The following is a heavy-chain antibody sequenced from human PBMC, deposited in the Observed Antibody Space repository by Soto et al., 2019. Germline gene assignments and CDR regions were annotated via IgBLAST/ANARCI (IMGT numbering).Heavy chain of an antibody. CDR2: IYYSGST. Sequence: SETLSLTCTVSGGSISSGDYYWSWIRQPPGKGLEWIGYIYYSGSTYYNPSLKSRVTISVDTSKNQFSLKLSSVTAADTAVYYCARVEYDSSALDVWGQGTTVTVSS. D-gene: IGHD3-22*01. CDR1: GGSISSGDYY. J-gene: IGHJ6*02. V-gene: IGHV4-30-4*01. CDR3: ARVEYDSSALDV.